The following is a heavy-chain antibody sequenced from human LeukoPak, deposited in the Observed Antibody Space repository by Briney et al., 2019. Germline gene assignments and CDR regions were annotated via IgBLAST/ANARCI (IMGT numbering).Heavy chain of an antibody. CDR2: ISSSSSYT. CDR3: ARERRGAAAGTLHYFDY. J-gene: IGHJ4*02. CDR1: GFTVSDYY. V-gene: IGHV3-11*06. Sequence: GGSLRLSCAASGFTVSDYYMSWIRQAPGKGLEWVSYISSSSSYTNYADSVKGRFTISRDNAKNSLYLQMNSLRAEDTAVYYCARERRGAAAGTLHYFDYWGQGTLVTVSS. D-gene: IGHD6-13*01.